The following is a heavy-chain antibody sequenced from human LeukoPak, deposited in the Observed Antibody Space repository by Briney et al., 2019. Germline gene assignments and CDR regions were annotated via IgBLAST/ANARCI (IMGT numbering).Heavy chain of an antibody. CDR1: GVTFSSYG. D-gene: IGHD3-16*02. Sequence: GRSLRLSCAASGVTFSSYGMHWVRQAPGKGLEWVAVISYDGSNKYYADSVKGRFTISRDNSKNTLYLQMNSLRAEDTAVYYCAKDLGSYLDYWGQGTLVTVSS. CDR3: AKDLGSYLDY. J-gene: IGHJ4*02. V-gene: IGHV3-30*18. CDR2: ISYDGSNK.